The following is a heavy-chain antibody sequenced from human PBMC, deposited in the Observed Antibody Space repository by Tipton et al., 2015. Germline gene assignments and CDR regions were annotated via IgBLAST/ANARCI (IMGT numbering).Heavy chain of an antibody. CDR2: IYPDDSDT. CDR1: GYSFTNYW. D-gene: IGHD5-12*01. Sequence: QLVQSGAEVKKPGESLKISCETSGYSFTNYWIGWVRQLPGKGLEWMGMIYPDDSDTRYSPSFQGQVTISADKSISTAYLQWNSLKASDTAMYYCARRTNSGYDGYYFDYWGQGTPVTVSS. CDR3: ARRTNSGYDGYYFDY. J-gene: IGHJ4*02. V-gene: IGHV5-51*01.